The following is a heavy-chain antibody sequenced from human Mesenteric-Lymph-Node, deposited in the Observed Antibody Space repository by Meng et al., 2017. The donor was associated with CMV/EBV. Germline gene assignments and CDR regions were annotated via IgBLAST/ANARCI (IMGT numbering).Heavy chain of an antibody. CDR2: INPSDGDT. V-gene: IGHV1-46*01. Sequence: ASVKVSCKASGYTFINYYIYWVRQAPGQGLEWMGIINPSDGDTNYSQKFQGRVTVTRDTSTSTVYMDLSSLRSEDTAVYYCARKASHFYYGMDVWGQGTTVTVSS. CDR3: ARKASHFYYGMDV. J-gene: IGHJ6*02. CDR1: GYTFINYY.